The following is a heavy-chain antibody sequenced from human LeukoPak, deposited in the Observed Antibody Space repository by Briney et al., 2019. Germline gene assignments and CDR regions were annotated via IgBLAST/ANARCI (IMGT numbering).Heavy chain of an antibody. CDR3: AKDGDYDILTGYYTPHFDY. CDR1: GFTFSSYG. D-gene: IGHD3-9*01. J-gene: IGHJ4*02. CDR2: ISGSGGST. Sequence: GGSLRLSCAASGFTFSSYGMSWVRQAPGKGLEWVSGISGSGGSTYYADSVKGRITISRDNSKNTLYLQMNSLRAEDTAVYYCAKDGDYDILTGYYTPHFDYWGQGTLVTVSS. V-gene: IGHV3-23*01.